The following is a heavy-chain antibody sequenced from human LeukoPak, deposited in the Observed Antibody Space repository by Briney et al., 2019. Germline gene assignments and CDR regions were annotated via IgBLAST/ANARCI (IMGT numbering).Heavy chain of an antibody. CDR3: ARGSGSYNGNLDY. J-gene: IGHJ4*02. V-gene: IGHV3-15*01. D-gene: IGHD3-10*01. CDR1: GFTFSNAW. Sequence: GGSLRLSCAASGFTFSNAWMSWVRQAPGKGLEWVGRIKSKTDGGTTDYAAPVKGRFTISRDDSKNTLYLQMNSLRAEDTAVYYCARGSGSYNGNLDYWGQGTLVTVSS. CDR2: IKSKTDGGTT.